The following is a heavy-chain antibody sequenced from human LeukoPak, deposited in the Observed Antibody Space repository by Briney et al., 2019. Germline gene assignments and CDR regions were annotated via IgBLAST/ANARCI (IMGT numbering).Heavy chain of an antibody. Sequence: PSQTLSLTCAVSGGSISSSNWWSWVRQPPGKGLEWIGEIYHSGSTNYNPSLKSRVTISVDTSKNQFSLKLSSVTAADTAVYYCARWSLHLHAFDIWGQGTMVTVSS. CDR3: ARWSLHLHAFDI. D-gene: IGHD2-15*01. J-gene: IGHJ3*02. CDR1: GGSISSSNW. V-gene: IGHV4-4*02. CDR2: IYHSGST.